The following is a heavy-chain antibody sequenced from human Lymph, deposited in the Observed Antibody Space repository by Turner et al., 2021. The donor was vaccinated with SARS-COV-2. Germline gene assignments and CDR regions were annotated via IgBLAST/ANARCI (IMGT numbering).Heavy chain of an antibody. CDR2: IWYDGSKN. J-gene: IGHJ4*02. D-gene: IGHD4-17*01. CDR3: AREGQWPTGALDY. CDR1: GFIFSTYG. V-gene: IGHV3-33*01. Sequence: QVPLVQSGGGVVPAGWFLRHSCAASGFIFSTYGRHWVRQAPCKGLEWVAVIWYDGSKNYYADAVKSRFTISRDNSKITLYLQMNSLRAEDTAVYYCAREGQWPTGALDYWGQGTLVTVSS.